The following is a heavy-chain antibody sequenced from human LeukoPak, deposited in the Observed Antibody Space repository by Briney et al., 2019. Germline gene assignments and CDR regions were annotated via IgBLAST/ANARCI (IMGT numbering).Heavy chain of an antibody. J-gene: IGHJ4*02. D-gene: IGHD5-24*01. CDR2: ISGSGGST. CDR1: GFTFSSYA. CDR3: AKDGDGYDLFPRAHYFDY. Sequence: PGGSLRLSCAASGFTFSSYAMSWARQAPGKGLEWVSAISGSGGSTYYADSVKGRFTISRDNSKNTLYLQMNSLRAEDTAVYYCAKDGDGYDLFPRAHYFDYCGQGTLVTVSS. V-gene: IGHV3-23*01.